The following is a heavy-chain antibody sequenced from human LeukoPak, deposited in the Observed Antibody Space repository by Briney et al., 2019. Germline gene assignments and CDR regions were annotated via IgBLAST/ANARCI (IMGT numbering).Heavy chain of an antibody. J-gene: IGHJ4*02. CDR1: GGTLRSYA. CDR3: ASDGPPSYYYDSRADYFDY. V-gene: IGHV1-69*13. CDR2: IIPIFGTA. D-gene: IGHD3-22*01. Sequence: SVKVSCKASGGTLRSYAIGWVRQAPGQGLEWMGGIIPIFGTANYAQKFQGRVTITADESTSTAYMELSSLRSEDTAVYYCASDGPPSYYYDSRADYFDYWGQGTLVTVSS.